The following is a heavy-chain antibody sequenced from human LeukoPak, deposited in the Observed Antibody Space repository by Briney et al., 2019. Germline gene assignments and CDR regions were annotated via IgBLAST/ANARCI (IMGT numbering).Heavy chain of an antibody. V-gene: IGHV4-31*03. CDR1: GGSISSGGYY. CDR2: IYYSGST. CDR3: ARGLVVPAARFDP. Sequence: SETLSHTCTVSGGSISSGGYYWSWIRQHPGKGLEWIGYIYYSGSTYYNPSLKSRVTISVDTSKNQFSLKLSSVTAADTAVYYCARGLVVPAARFDPWGQGTLVTVSS. J-gene: IGHJ5*02. D-gene: IGHD2-2*01.